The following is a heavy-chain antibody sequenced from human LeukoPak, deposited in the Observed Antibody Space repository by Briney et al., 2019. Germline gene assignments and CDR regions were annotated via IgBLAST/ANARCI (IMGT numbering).Heavy chain of an antibody. J-gene: IGHJ4*02. V-gene: IGHV3-74*01. CDR3: ARGYTSGWYYFDY. CDR2: INSDGSTT. CDR1: GFTFSSSW. D-gene: IGHD6-19*01. Sequence: GGSLRLSCAASGFTFSSSWMHWIRQAPGKGLVWVSRINSDGSTTSYADSVKGRFTISRDNAKNTLYLQMNSLRAEDTAVYYCARGYTSGWYYFDYWGQGTLVTVSS.